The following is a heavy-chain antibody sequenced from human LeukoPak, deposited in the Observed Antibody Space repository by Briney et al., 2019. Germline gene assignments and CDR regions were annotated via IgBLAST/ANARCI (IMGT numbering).Heavy chain of an antibody. CDR3: ASWPGGWYGEDS. Sequence: AGGSLRLSCAASEFTFSDYYMSWIRQAPGKGLEWVSVVFGGGSTYYADSVKGRFTISRDTFKNTVNLEMNSLRAEDTAVYYCASWPGGWYGEDSWGQGTLVTVSS. CDR2: VFGGGST. CDR1: EFTFSDYY. D-gene: IGHD6-19*01. J-gene: IGHJ4*02. V-gene: IGHV3-53*01.